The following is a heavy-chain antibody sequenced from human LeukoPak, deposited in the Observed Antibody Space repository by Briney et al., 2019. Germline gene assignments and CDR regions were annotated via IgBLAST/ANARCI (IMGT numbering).Heavy chain of an antibody. CDR2: IYYSGST. D-gene: IGHD3-22*01. Sequence: SSETLSLTCNVSGGSISSDYWTWIRQPPRKGLEWIGNIYYSGSTNYNPSLKSRDTISVDTSKNQFSLKLNSVTAADTAEYYCARRRDYYDSRGYYAFDIWGHGTMVTVSS. CDR3: ARRRDYYDSRGYYAFDI. V-gene: IGHV4-59*01. J-gene: IGHJ3*02. CDR1: GGSISSDY.